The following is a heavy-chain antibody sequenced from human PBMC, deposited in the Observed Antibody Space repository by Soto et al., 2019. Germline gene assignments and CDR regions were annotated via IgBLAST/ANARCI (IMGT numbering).Heavy chain of an antibody. D-gene: IGHD3-3*01. CDR2: IYYTGTS. CDR1: GGSIRNNY. CDR3: ARLGGYYQAFDN. Sequence: SETLSLTCTVSGGSIRNNYWSWIRQPPGKGLEWVGYIYYTGTSKYNPSLKSRVTISVDSSKNQFSLKLDSVAAADTAVYYCARLGGYYQAFDNWGQGTLVTVSS. V-gene: IGHV4-59*08. J-gene: IGHJ4*02.